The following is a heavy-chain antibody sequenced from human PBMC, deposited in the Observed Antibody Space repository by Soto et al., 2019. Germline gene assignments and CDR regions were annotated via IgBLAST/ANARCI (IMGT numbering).Heavy chain of an antibody. CDR2: IYPGDSDT. V-gene: IGHV5-51*01. CDR3: ARQGHTDAFDI. Sequence: GESLKISCKGSGYRFTNYWIGWVRQMPGKGLEWMGIIYPGDSDTRYSPSFQGQVTISGDKSISATYLKWSSLKASDTAIYYCARQGHTDAFDIWGQGTMVTVSS. CDR1: GYRFTNYW. J-gene: IGHJ3*02.